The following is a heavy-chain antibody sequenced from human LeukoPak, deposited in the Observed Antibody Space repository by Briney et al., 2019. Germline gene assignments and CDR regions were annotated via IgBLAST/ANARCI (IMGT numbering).Heavy chain of an antibody. CDR2: IKQDGSKQ. V-gene: IGHV3-7*01. Sequence: SGGSLRLSCAASGFTFSDFWMSWVRQAPGKGLEWVASIKQDGSKQYYLDSVKGRFTISRDNAKNSLYLQMNSLRAEDTAVYYCARGEYSSGYWGQGTLVTVSS. CDR3: ARGEYSSGY. CDR1: GFTFSDFW. D-gene: IGHD5-18*01. J-gene: IGHJ4*02.